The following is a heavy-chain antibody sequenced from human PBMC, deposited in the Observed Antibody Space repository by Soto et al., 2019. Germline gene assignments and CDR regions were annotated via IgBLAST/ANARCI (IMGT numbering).Heavy chain of an antibody. Sequence: QLQLQESGPGLVKPSETLSLTCTVSGGSISSSSYYWGWIRQPPGKGLEWIGSIYYSGSTYYNPSLKSRVTISVDTSKNQFSLKLSSVTAADTAVYYCAMGLQGWFGSPYNWFDPWGQGTLVTVSS. V-gene: IGHV4-39*01. CDR1: GGSISSSSYY. J-gene: IGHJ5*02. CDR3: AMGLQGWFGSPYNWFDP. CDR2: IYYSGST. D-gene: IGHD3-10*01.